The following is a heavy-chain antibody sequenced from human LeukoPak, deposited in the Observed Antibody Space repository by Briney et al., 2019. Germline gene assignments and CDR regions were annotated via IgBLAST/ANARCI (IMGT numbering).Heavy chain of an antibody. CDR3: ARAGGAYDILTGYYFDY. CDR1: GGSFSGYY. Sequence: PSQTLSLTCAVYGGSFSGYYWRWIRHPPGKGLEWIGEINQSGNTNYNPSVNSRVTISVDTSKNQFSLKLSSVTAADTAMYYCARAGGAYDILTGYYFDYWGQGTLVTISS. V-gene: IGHV4-34*01. D-gene: IGHD3-9*01. J-gene: IGHJ4*02. CDR2: INQSGNT.